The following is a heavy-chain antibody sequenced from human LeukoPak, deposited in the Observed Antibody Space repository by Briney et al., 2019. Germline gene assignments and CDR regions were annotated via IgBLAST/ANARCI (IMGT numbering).Heavy chain of an antibody. Sequence: GGSLRLSCAASGFTFSSYEMNWVRQAPGKGLEWVSYISSSGSTIYYADSVKGRFTISRDNAKNSLYLQMNSLRAEDTAVYYCARSHYYYGMDVWGKGTTVTVSS. V-gene: IGHV3-48*03. CDR3: ARSHYYYGMDV. CDR2: ISSSGSTI. CDR1: GFTFSSYE. J-gene: IGHJ6*04.